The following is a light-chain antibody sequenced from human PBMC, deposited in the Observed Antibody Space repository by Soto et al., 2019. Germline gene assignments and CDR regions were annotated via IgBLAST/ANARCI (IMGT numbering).Light chain of an antibody. CDR3: AAWDDSLNVVF. J-gene: IGLJ2*01. Sequence: QSVLTQPPSASGTPGQRVTISCSGSSSNIGSNLVNWYQQLPGMAPKLLVYSNNQRPSGVPDRFSGSKSGTSASLAISGLQSEDEADYYCAAWDDSLNVVFFGGGTKLTVL. V-gene: IGLV1-44*01. CDR1: SSNIGSNL. CDR2: SNN.